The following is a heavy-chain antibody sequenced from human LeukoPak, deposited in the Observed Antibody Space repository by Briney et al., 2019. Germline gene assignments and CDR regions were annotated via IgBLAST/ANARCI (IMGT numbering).Heavy chain of an antibody. J-gene: IGHJ4*02. CDR1: GFTFSSYA. CDR3: AKGGGAHYDTSGYLTA. Sequence: GGSLRLSCAASGFTFSSYAMNWVRQAAGKGLEWVSSITGSDGATVYADSVKGRFTISRDNSKNTLYLQMNTLRAEDTAVYYCAKGGGAHYDTSGYLTAWGQGTLVTVSS. D-gene: IGHD3-22*01. CDR2: ITGSDGAT. V-gene: IGHV3-23*01.